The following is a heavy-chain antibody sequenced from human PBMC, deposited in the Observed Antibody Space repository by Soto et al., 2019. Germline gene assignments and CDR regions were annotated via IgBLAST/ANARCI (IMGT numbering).Heavy chain of an antibody. CDR1: GFTFSSYA. CDR2: ISGSGGST. J-gene: IGHJ4*02. Sequence: EVQLLESGGGLVQPGGSLRLSCAASGFTFSSYAMSWVRQAPGKGLEWVSAISGSGGSTYYADSVKGRFTISRDNSKNTLYLQMNSVRAEDTAVYYCAKSPLHIVVLPAAIHFDYSGQGSLVTVSS. D-gene: IGHD2-2*02. V-gene: IGHV3-23*01. CDR3: AKSPLHIVVLPAAIHFDY.